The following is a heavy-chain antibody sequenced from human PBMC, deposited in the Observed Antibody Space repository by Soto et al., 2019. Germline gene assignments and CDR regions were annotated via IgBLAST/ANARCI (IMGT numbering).Heavy chain of an antibody. Sequence: EVQLLESGGGLVQPGESLRLSCAASGFTFSSYAISWVRQAPGKGLEWVSVISGSDDSTYYADSVKGRCTISRDNSKNTLNLQMNSLRAEDKAVYYCAKRSSSSTFDSWGQGTLVTVSS. CDR3: AKRSSSSTFDS. V-gene: IGHV3-23*01. J-gene: IGHJ4*02. CDR1: GFTFSSYA. CDR2: ISGSDDST. D-gene: IGHD6-6*01.